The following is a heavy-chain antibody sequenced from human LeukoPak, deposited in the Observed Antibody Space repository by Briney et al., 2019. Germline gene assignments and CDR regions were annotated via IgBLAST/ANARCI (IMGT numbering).Heavy chain of an antibody. CDR2: ISSSSSYI. CDR1: GFTFSSYA. J-gene: IGHJ3*02. D-gene: IGHD6-19*01. V-gene: IGHV3-21*01. Sequence: PGGSLRLSCAASGFTFSSYAMSWVRQAPGKGLEWVSSISSSSSYIYYADSVKGRFTISRDNAKNSLYLQMNSLRAEDTAVYYCARESRSSGWYPGAFDIWGQGTMVTVSS. CDR3: ARESRSSGWYPGAFDI.